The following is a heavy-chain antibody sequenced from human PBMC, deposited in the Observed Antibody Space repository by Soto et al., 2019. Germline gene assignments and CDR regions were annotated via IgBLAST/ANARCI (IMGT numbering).Heavy chain of an antibody. CDR2: INPSGGST. CDR1: GYTFTSYY. D-gene: IGHD4-17*01. Sequence: ASVKVSCKASGYTFTSYYMHWVRQAPGQGLEWMGIINPSGGSTSYAQKFQGRVTMTRDTSTSTVYMELSSPRSEDTAVYYCARDITHDYGTHGGFDPWGQGTLVTVSS. CDR3: ARDITHDYGTHGGFDP. V-gene: IGHV1-46*01. J-gene: IGHJ5*02.